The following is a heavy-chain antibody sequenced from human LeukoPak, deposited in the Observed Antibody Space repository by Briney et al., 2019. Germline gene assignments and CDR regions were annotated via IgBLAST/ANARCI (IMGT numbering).Heavy chain of an antibody. J-gene: IGHJ4*02. D-gene: IGHD5/OR15-5a*01. CDR3: TRLLTVYGH. CDR1: GFTFSGSA. CDR2: IRSKANSYAT. V-gene: IGHV3-73*01. Sequence: PGGSLRLSCAASGFTFSGSAMHWVRQASGKGLEWVGRIRSKANSYATAYAASVKGRFPISRDDSKNTAYLQMNSLKTEDTAVYYCTRLLTVYGHWGQGTLVTVSS.